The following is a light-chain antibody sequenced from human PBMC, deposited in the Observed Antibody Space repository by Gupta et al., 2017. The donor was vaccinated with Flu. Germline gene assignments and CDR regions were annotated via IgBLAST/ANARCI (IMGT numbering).Light chain of an antibody. Sequence: SYVLTQTPSVSVAPGQTARITCGGNNIGSRSVHWYQQKPGQAPVLIVYDDSDRPSGIPERFSGSNSGNTATLTISRVEAGDEADYYCQLWDISSDPLFGGGTKLTVL. CDR1: NIGSRS. CDR2: DDS. CDR3: QLWDISSDPL. V-gene: IGLV3-21*02. J-gene: IGLJ2*01.